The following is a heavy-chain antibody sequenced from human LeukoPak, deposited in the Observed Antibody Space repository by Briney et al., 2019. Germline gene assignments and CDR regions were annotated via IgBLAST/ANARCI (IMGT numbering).Heavy chain of an antibody. CDR1: GFTFSTCA. J-gene: IGHJ5*02. CDR3: AREDTFYDFWSGRTYNWFDP. D-gene: IGHD3-3*01. V-gene: IGHV3-21*01. Sequence: PGGSLRLSCAASGFTFSTCAMSWVRQAPGKGLEWVSSISSSSSYVYYADSVKGRFTISRDNAKNSLYLQMNSLRAEDTAVYYCAREDTFYDFWSGRTYNWFDPWGQGTLVTVSS. CDR2: ISSSSSYV.